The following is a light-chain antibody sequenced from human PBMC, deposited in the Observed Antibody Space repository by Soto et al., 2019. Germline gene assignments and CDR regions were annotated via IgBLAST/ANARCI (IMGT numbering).Light chain of an antibody. Sequence: ETVLTQSPGTLSLSPGERATLSCRASQSVSSSYLAWYQQKPGQAPRLLIYGASSRATGIPDRFSGSGSGTDFTLTISRLETEDFAVYYCQQYGSSLWKFGQGTKVEIK. J-gene: IGKJ1*01. CDR2: GAS. CDR1: QSVSSSY. CDR3: QQYGSSLWK. V-gene: IGKV3-20*01.